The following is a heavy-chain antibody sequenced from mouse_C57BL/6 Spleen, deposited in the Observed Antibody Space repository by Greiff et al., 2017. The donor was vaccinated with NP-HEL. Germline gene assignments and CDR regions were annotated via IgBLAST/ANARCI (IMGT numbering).Heavy chain of an antibody. CDR2: IDPETGGT. D-gene: IGHD2-5*01. J-gene: IGHJ2*01. CDR3: TRGDYYSNYVFDY. CDR1: GYTFTDYE. Sequence: VQLQESGAELVRPGASVTLSCKASGYTFTDYEMHWVKQTPVHGLEWIGAIDPETGGTAYNQKFKGKAILTADKSSSTAYMELRSLTSEDSAVYYCTRGDYYSNYVFDYWGQGTTLTVSS. V-gene: IGHV1-15*01.